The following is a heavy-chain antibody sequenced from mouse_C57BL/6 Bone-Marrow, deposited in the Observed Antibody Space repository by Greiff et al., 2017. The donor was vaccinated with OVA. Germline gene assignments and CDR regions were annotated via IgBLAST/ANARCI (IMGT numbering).Heavy chain of an antibody. CDR2: ISDGGSYT. CDR1: GFTFSSYA. Sequence: EVHLVESGGGLVKPGGSLKLSCAASGFTFSSYAMSWVRQTPEKRLEGVATISDGGSYTYYPDNVKGRFTISRDNAKNNLYLQMSHLKSGDTAMYYCAREDPYYAMDYWGQGTSVTVSS. J-gene: IGHJ4*01. V-gene: IGHV5-4*01. CDR3: AREDPYYAMDY.